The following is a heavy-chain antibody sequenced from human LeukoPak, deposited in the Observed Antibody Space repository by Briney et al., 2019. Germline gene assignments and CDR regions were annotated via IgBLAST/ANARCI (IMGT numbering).Heavy chain of an antibody. J-gene: IGHJ4*02. CDR1: GFTFDDYG. V-gene: IGHV3-20*04. Sequence: PGGSLRLSCAASGFTFDDYGMSWVRQAPGKGLEWVSGINWSGGGRTGYADSLKGRFTISRDNAKNTLYLQMNSLRDEDTALYYCARDLTTSDNWGQGTLVTVSS. D-gene: IGHD1/OR15-1a*01. CDR2: INWSGGGRT. CDR3: ARDLTTSDN.